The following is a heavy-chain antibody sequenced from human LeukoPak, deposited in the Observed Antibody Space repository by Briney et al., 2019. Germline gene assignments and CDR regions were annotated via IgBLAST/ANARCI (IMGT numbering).Heavy chain of an antibody. CDR1: GYTFTNYG. CDR3: ASEMKDIVVVPAAHYYYGMDV. Sequence: ASVKVSCKASGYTFTNYGISWVRQAPGQGLEWMGGIIPIFGTANYAQKFQGRVTITADESTSTAYMELSSLRSEDTAVYYCASEMKDIVVVPAAHYYYGMDVWGQGTTVTVSS. CDR2: IIPIFGTA. D-gene: IGHD2-2*01. J-gene: IGHJ6*02. V-gene: IGHV1-69*13.